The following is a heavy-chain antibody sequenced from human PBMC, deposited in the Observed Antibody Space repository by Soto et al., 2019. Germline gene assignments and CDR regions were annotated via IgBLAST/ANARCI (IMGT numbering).Heavy chain of an antibody. Sequence: SVKVSCKASGGTFSSYSISWVRQAPGQGLEWMGGIIPIFGTANYAQKFQGGVTITAAKSTSTAYMELSSLRSEDTAVYYCARGFVVVPAAIRGYYYGMDGWGRGTTGAV. CDR1: GGTFSSYS. CDR2: IIPIFGTA. D-gene: IGHD2-2*02. J-gene: IGHJ6*02. CDR3: ARGFVVVPAAIRGYYYGMDG. V-gene: IGHV1-69*06.